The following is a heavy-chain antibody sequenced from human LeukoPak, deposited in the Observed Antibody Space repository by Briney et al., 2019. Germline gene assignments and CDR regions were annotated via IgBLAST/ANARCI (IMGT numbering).Heavy chain of an antibody. CDR2: ISSKAYGGTT. Sequence: PGGSLRLSCTASDFPFGDYTMTWIRQAPGKGLEWVGFISSKAYGGTTEYAASVRGRFTISRDDSKSIAYLQMNSLRTEDTAVYHCARAPYSNYVNLDFWGQGTLVTVSS. D-gene: IGHD4-11*01. CDR3: ARAPYSNYVNLDF. J-gene: IGHJ4*02. CDR1: DFPFGDYT. V-gene: IGHV3-49*03.